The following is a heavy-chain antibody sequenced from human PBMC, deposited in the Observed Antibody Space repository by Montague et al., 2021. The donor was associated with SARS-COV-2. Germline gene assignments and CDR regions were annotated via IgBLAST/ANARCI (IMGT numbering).Heavy chain of an antibody. CDR2: IYSGGST. J-gene: IGHJ4*02. CDR3: ARGGSGGSCYSPPCYFDY. V-gene: IGHV3-53*01. CDR1: GPIVSSNY. D-gene: IGHD2-15*01. Sequence: SLRLSCAASGPIVSSNYMSWVRQAPGKGLEWVSVIYSGGSTYYADSVKGRFTISRDNSKNTLYLQMNTLSAEDTAVYYCARGGSGGSCYSPPCYFDYWGQGTLVTVSS.